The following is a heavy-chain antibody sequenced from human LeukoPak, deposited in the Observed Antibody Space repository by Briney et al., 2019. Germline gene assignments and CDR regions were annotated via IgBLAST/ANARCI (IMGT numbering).Heavy chain of an antibody. CDR1: GFTFSSYG. V-gene: IGHV3-33*06. CDR3: AKDFGWGLYYFDY. CDR2: IWYDGSNK. J-gene: IGHJ4*02. Sequence: GGSLRLSCAASGFTFSSYGMHWVRQAPGKGLEWVAVIWYDGSNKYYTDSVKGRFTISRDNSKNTLYLQMNSLRAEDTAVYYCAKDFGWGLYYFDYWGQGTLVTVSS. D-gene: IGHD7-27*01.